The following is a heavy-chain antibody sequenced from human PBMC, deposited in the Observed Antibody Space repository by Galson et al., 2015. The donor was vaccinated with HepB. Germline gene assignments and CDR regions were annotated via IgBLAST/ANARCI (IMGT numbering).Heavy chain of an antibody. V-gene: IGHV1-69-2*01. J-gene: IGHJ4*02. Sequence: VKVSCKVSGYTFTDYYMHWVQQAPGKGLEWMGLVDPEDGETIYAEKFQGRVTITADTSTDTAYMELSSLRSEDTAVYYCATPQIAYYDSSGPFDYWGQGTLVTVSS. CDR1: GYTFTDYY. CDR3: ATPQIAYYDSSGPFDY. CDR2: VDPEDGET. D-gene: IGHD3-22*01.